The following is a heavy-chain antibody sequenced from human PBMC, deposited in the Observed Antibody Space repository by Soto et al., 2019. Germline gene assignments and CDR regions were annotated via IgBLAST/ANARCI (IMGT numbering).Heavy chain of an antibody. Sequence: NPSDTLSLTCDVSGDTISTGGYTWAWIRQPPGKALEWIGDTNHSGSPYYNPSLKSRVIIPVDTSKNQFSLKVRSVTAADTAVYYCARAAPRYCSGGSWYSGRDYWGEGTLVNFSS. V-gene: IGHV4-30-2*01. CDR1: GDTISTGGYT. J-gene: IGHJ4*02. D-gene: IGHD2-15*01. CDR2: TNHSGSP. CDR3: ARAAPRYCSGGSWYSGRDY.